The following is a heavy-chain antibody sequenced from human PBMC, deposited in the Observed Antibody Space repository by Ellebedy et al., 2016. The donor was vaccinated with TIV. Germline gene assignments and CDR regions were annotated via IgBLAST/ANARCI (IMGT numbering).Heavy chain of an antibody. V-gene: IGHV3-23*01. CDR3: TKHRPLASMDV. J-gene: IGHJ6*02. D-gene: IGHD5-12*01. CDR2: ISDDGVRT. CDR1: GFTFGSNA. Sequence: GESLKISCAASGFTFGSNAMGWVRLVPGKGPEWVSAISDDGVRTYYADSVRGRFTISRDNSKSTLFLHMSSLTTDDAGIYHCTKHRPLASMDVWGQGTTVIVSS.